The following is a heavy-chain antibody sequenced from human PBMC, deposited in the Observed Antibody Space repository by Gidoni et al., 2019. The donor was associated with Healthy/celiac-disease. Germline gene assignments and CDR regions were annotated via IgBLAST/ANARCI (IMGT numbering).Heavy chain of an antibody. J-gene: IGHJ5*02. Sequence: QVQLQQWGAGLLKPSETLSPTCAVYGGSFSGYYWSWIRQPPGKGLEWIGEINHSGSTNYNPSLKSRVTISVDTSKNQFSLKLSSVTPADTAVYYCARALGIYSGWFDPWGQGTLVTVSS. CDR2: INHSGST. V-gene: IGHV4-34*01. CDR3: ARALGIYSGWFDP. CDR1: GGSFSGYY. D-gene: IGHD7-27*01.